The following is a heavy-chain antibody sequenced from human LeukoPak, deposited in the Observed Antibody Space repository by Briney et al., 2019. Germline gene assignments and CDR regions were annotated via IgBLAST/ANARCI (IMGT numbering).Heavy chain of an antibody. CDR1: GGSISSYY. Sequence: SETLSLTCTVSGGSISSYYWSWIRQPPGKGLEWIGYIYYSGSTNYNPSLKSRVTISVDTSKNQFSLKLSSVTAADTAVYYCARLVYYGSGSYYKTDWYFDLWGRGTLVTVSS. CDR3: ARLVYYGSGSYYKTDWYFDL. D-gene: IGHD3-10*01. V-gene: IGHV4-59*08. CDR2: IYYSGST. J-gene: IGHJ2*01.